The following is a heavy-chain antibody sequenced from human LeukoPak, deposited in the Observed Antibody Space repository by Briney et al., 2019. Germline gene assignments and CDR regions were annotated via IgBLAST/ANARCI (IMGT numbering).Heavy chain of an antibody. CDR3: ARDLWGGIAAAGTYYFDY. CDR2: INPNSGGT. CDR1: GYTFTGYY. J-gene: IGHJ4*02. V-gene: IGHV1-2*02. Sequence: GASVKVSCKASGYTFTGYYMHWVRQAPGQGLEWMGWINPNSGGTNYAQKLQGRVTMTRDTSISTAYMELSRLRSDDTAVYYCARDLWGGIAAAGTYYFDYWGQGTLVTVSS. D-gene: IGHD6-13*01.